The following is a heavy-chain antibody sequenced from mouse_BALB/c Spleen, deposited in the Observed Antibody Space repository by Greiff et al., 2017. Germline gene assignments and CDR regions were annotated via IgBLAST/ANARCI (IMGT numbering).Heavy chain of an antibody. CDR2: INPGSGGT. D-gene: IGHD2-3*01. J-gene: IGHJ4*01. V-gene: IGHV1-54*01. Sequence: QVQLKQSGAELVRPGTSVKVSCKASGYAFTNYLIEWVKQRPGQGLEWIGVINPGSGGTNYNEKFKGKATLTADKSSSTAYMQLSSLTSDDSAVYFCARDYDGYPMDYWGQGTSVTVSS. CDR1: GYAFTNYL. CDR3: ARDYDGYPMDY.